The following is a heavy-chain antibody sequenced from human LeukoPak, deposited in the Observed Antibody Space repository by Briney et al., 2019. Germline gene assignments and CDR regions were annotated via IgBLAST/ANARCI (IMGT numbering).Heavy chain of an antibody. J-gene: IGHJ4*02. D-gene: IGHD3-10*01. CDR1: GGSISSSSYY. CDR3: VRDRNYYGSGSLTRASDY. V-gene: IGHV4-39*07. Sequence: SETLSLTCTVSGGSISSSSYYWGWIRQPPGKGLEWIGSIYHSGSTYYNPSLKSRVTISVDTSKNQFSLKLSSMTAADTAVYYRVRDRNYYGSGSLTRASDYWGQGTLVTVSS. CDR2: IYHSGST.